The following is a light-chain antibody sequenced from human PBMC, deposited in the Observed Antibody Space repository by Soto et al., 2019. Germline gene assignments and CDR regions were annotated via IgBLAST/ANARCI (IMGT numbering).Light chain of an antibody. V-gene: IGKV1-33*01. Sequence: DIQMTQSPSSLSASVGDRVTITCQASQDISNYLNWYQQKPGKAPKLLIYDASNLETGVPSRFSGSGSGTDFTFTISSLQPEDIATYYCQQSGTFGGGTKVEIK. CDR2: DAS. CDR1: QDISNY. CDR3: QQSGT. J-gene: IGKJ4*01.